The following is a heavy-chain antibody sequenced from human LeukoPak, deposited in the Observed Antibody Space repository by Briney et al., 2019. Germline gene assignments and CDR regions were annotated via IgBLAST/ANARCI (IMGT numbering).Heavy chain of an antibody. V-gene: IGHV3-7*01. Sequence: GGSLRLSCAASGFTFSSYWMRWLRQARGKGLEGVANIKQDGSEKYYVDSVKGRFTISRDNAKNSLYLQMNSLRAEDTAVYYCARDGIAAADSYYFDYWGQGTLVTVSS. CDR3: ARDGIAAADSYYFDY. D-gene: IGHD6-13*01. CDR2: IKQDGSEK. J-gene: IGHJ4*02. CDR1: GFTFSSYW.